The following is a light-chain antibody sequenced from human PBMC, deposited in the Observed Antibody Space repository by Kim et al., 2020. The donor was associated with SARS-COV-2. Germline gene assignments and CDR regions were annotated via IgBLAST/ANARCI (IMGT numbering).Light chain of an antibody. V-gene: IGKV1-33*01. Sequence: SASVGDRVTITCQASQPITTFLNWYQEKPGKAPKLLIYDASNLETGVPSRFSGRGSGTEFTFTITSLQPEDIAIYYCQQHDTLPYSFGQGTKLEIK. J-gene: IGKJ2*03. CDR3: QQHDTLPYS. CDR2: DAS. CDR1: QPITTF.